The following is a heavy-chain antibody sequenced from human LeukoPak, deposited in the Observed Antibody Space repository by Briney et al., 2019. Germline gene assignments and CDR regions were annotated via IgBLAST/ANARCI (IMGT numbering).Heavy chain of an antibody. CDR1: GYTFTSYY. CDR2: INPSGGST. V-gene: IGHV1-46*01. Sequence: ASVKVSCKASGYTFTSYYMHWVRQAPGQGLEWMGIINPSGGSTTYAQKFQGRVTMTRDTPTTTVYMELSSLRSEDTAVYYCARDTQGGYYYMDVWGKGTTVTVSS. J-gene: IGHJ6*03. D-gene: IGHD3-16*01. CDR3: ARDTQGGYYYMDV.